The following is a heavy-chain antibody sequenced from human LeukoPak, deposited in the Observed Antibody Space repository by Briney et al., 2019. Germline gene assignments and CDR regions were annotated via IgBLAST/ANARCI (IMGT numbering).Heavy chain of an antibody. CDR3: ARERKPFDAFDI. CDR2: IWSDGINK. V-gene: IGHV3-33*08. Sequence: GGSLRLSCAASGFTVSSNYMSWVRQAPGKGLEWVAVIWSDGINKFYADSVRGRFTFSRDDSKNTLSLQMNSLRAEDTAVYYCARERKPFDAFDIWGQGTMVTVSS. J-gene: IGHJ3*02. CDR1: GFTVSSNY.